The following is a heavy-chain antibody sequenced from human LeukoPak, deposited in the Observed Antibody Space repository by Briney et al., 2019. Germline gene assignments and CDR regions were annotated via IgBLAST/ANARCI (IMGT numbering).Heavy chain of an antibody. D-gene: IGHD2-15*01. J-gene: IGHJ3*02. CDR3: ARDSGDIVVVVAAGDAFDI. CDR2: ISAYNGNT. V-gene: IGHV1-18*01. CDR1: GYTFTSYG. Sequence: ASVKVSCKASGYTFTSYGISWVRQAPGQGLEWMGWISAYNGNTKYAQTLQGRVTMTTDTSTSTAYMELRSLRSDDTAVYYCARDSGDIVVVVAAGDAFDIWGQGTMVTVSS.